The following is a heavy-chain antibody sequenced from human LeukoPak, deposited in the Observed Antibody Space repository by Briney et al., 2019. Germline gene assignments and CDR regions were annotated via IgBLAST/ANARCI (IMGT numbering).Heavy chain of an antibody. Sequence: PSETLSLTCTVSGGSISSYYWSWIRQPPGKGLGWIGYIYYSGSTNYNPSLKSRVTISVDTSKNQFSLKLSSVTAADTAVYYCARQWLAPYYGMDVWGQGTTVTVSS. J-gene: IGHJ6*02. D-gene: IGHD6-19*01. CDR2: IYYSGST. CDR1: GGSISSYY. V-gene: IGHV4-59*08. CDR3: ARQWLAPYYGMDV.